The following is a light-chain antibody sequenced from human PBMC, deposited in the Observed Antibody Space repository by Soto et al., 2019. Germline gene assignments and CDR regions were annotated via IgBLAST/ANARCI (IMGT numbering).Light chain of an antibody. CDR1: QSVSTN. J-gene: IGKJ2*01. CDR2: GAS. V-gene: IGKV3-15*01. CDR3: QQYHNWPPYT. Sequence: EIVMTQSPATLSVSPGERATLSCRASQSVSTNLAWYQQKPGQAPRLLMYGASTRATGIPASFSGSGSGTEFSLTLSSLQSEDFAVYYCQQYHNWPPYTFGQGTKLEIK.